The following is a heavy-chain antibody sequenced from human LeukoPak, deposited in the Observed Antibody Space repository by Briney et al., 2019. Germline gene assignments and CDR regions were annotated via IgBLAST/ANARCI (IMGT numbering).Heavy chain of an antibody. J-gene: IGHJ4*02. CDR1: GFTVDSNY. CDR2: IYTGGNT. CDR3: AKFLGSHIRSYFDF. Sequence: GGSLRLSCAASGFTVDSNYLSWVRQAPGKGLEWVSTIYTGGNTYYAASVKGRFTISRDNSNNTLYLQMNSVTAEDTAVYYCAKFLGSHIRSYFDFWGQGTLVTVSS. D-gene: IGHD1-26*01. V-gene: IGHV3-53*01.